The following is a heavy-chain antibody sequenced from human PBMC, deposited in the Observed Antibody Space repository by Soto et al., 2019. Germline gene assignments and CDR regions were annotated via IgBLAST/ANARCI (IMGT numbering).Heavy chain of an antibody. CDR1: GFTFSSYG. Sequence: GGSLRLSCAASGFTFSSYGMQWVRQAPGKGLEWVALISFDGSNEYYADSVKGRFTISRDNSKNRLYLQMDSLGPEDTAVYYFGNDIPRSGTYFFGFWGQGTLVTSPQ. J-gene: IGHJ4*02. CDR2: ISFDGSNE. D-gene: IGHD1-26*01. CDR3: GNDIPRSGTYFFGF. V-gene: IGHV3-30*18.